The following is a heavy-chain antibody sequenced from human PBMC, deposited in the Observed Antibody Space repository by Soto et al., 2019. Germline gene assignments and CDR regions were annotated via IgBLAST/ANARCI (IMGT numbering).Heavy chain of an antibody. J-gene: IGHJ4*02. D-gene: IGHD1-26*01. CDR1: GFTFSSYS. CDR2: ISSSSSTI. CDR3: ARDYVSPSSVGATNAQVAYFDY. V-gene: IGHV3-48*02. Sequence: EVQLVESGGGLVQPGGSLRLSCAASGFTFSSYSMNWVRQAPGKGLEWVSYISSSSSTIYYADSVKGRFTISRDNAKNSLYLQMNSLRDEDTAVYYCARDYVSPSSVGATNAQVAYFDYWGQGTLVTVSS.